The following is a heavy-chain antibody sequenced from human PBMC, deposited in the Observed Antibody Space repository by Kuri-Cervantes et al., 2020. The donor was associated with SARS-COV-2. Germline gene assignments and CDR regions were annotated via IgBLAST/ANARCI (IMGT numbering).Heavy chain of an antibody. Sequence: ASVTVSCKASGYTFTGYYMHWVRPAPGQGLEGVGWINPNSGGTNYAQKFQGWVTMTMDTSISTDYMELSRLRSDDTAVYYCARASVRGIIITYHSYGMDVWGQGTTVTVSS. J-gene: IGHJ6*02. V-gene: IGHV1-2*04. D-gene: IGHD3-10*01. CDR1: GYTFTGYY. CDR3: ARASVRGIIITYHSYGMDV. CDR2: INPNSGGT.